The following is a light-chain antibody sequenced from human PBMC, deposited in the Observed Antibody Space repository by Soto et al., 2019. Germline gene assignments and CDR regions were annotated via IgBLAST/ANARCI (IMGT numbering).Light chain of an antibody. CDR2: GAS. V-gene: IGKV1-9*01. CDR3: QQFYSYSIVT. Sequence: DIQLTQSPSFLSASVGDRVTITCRASQDISSYLAWYQQKPGKAPTLLIFGASSLQSGVPSRFSGSGSGTEFTLTISSLQPEDFAIYYRQQFYSYSIVTFGPGTKVDIK. CDR1: QDISSY. J-gene: IGKJ3*01.